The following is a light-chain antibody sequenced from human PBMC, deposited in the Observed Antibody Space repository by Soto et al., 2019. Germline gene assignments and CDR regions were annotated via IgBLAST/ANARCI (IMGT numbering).Light chain of an antibody. V-gene: IGLV2-14*01. CDR1: SSDVGGYNY. CDR3: SSYTSSSTFYV. Sequence: HSALTQPASVSGAPVQSITISCTGTSSDVGGYNYVSWYQQHPGKAPKLMIYDVSNRPSGVSNRFSGSKSGNTASLTISGLQAEDEADYYCSSYTSSSTFYVFGTGNKVTVL. J-gene: IGLJ1*01. CDR2: DVS.